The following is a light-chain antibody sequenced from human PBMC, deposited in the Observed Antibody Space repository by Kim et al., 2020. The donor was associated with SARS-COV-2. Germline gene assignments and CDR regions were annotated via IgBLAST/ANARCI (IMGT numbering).Light chain of an antibody. CDR2: QDN. CDR1: KLREKY. J-gene: IGLJ2*01. V-gene: IGLV3-1*01. Sequence: VSPGQTARITCSGDKLREKYTSWYQHKSGQSPVVVIYQDNKRPSGMTERFSGSSSGNTATLTISGTQPMDEADYYCQTWDSTTVIFGGGTQLTVL. CDR3: QTWDSTTVI.